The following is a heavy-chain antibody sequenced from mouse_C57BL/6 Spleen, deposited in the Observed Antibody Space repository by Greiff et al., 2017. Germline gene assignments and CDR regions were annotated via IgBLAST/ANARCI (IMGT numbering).Heavy chain of an antibody. V-gene: IGHV5-6*01. CDR1: GFTFSSYG. Sequence: EVKLVESGGDLVKPGGSLKLSCAASGFTFSSYGMSWVRQTPDKRLEWVATISSSGSYTYYPDSVKGRFTISRDNAKNTLYLQMSSLKSEDTAMYYCARQPYGSSGDYWGQGTTLTVSS. D-gene: IGHD1-1*01. CDR2: ISSSGSYT. CDR3: ARQPYGSSGDY. J-gene: IGHJ2*01.